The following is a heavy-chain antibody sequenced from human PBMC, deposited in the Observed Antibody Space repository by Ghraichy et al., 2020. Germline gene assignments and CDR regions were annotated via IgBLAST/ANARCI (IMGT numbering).Heavy chain of an antibody. CDR1: GFTFDDYA. J-gene: IGHJ4*02. CDR2: INWDGGIT. Sequence: LSLTCAASGFTFDDYAMHWVRQAPGKGLEWVSLINWDGGITYYADSVKGRFTISRDNTKNSLYLQMSSLRSEDTALYYCAKADSTVTTVSEFDFWGQGTLVTVSS. D-gene: IGHD4-17*01. V-gene: IGHV3-43D*04. CDR3: AKADSTVTTVSEFDF.